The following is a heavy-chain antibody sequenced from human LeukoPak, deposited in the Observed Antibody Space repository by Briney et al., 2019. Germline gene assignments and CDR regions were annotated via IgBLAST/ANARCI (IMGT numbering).Heavy chain of an antibody. CDR1: GFTFSSYA. D-gene: IGHD3-22*01. CDR3: ARAPMSYDSSGFGGAFDI. J-gene: IGHJ3*02. V-gene: IGHV3-23*01. CDR2: ISGSGGST. Sequence: GGSLRLSCAASGFTFSSYAMSWVRQAPGKGLEWVSAISGSGGSTYYADSVKGRFTISRDNSKNTMYLQMNSLRAEDTAMYYCARAPMSYDSSGFGGAFDIWGQGTMVTVSS.